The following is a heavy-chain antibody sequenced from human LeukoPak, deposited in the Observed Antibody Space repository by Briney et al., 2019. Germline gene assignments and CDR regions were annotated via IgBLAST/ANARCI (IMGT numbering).Heavy chain of an antibody. Sequence: PSETLSLTCAVYGGSFSGYYWSWIRQPPGKGLEWIGEINHSGSTNYNPSLKSRVTISVDTSKNQFSLKLSSVTAADTAVYYCARKPSLIVPYYYYYGMDVWGQGTTVTVSS. V-gene: IGHV4-34*01. CDR2: INHSGST. D-gene: IGHD2-8*01. CDR3: ARKPSLIVPYYYYYGMDV. CDR1: GGSFSGYY. J-gene: IGHJ6*02.